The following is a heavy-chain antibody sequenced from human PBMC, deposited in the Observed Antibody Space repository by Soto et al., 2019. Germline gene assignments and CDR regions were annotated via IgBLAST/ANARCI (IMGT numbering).Heavy chain of an antibody. Sequence: KPSETLSLTCAVYGGSFSGYYWSWIRQPPGKGLEWIGEINHSGSTNYNPSLKSRVTISVDTSKNQFSLKLSSVTAADTAVYYCARGFSGYSSSWYLMDYYYYYGMDVWGQGTTVTVSS. D-gene: IGHD6-13*01. CDR1: GGSFSGYY. CDR3: ARGFSGYSSSWYLMDYYYYYGMDV. CDR2: INHSGST. V-gene: IGHV4-34*01. J-gene: IGHJ6*02.